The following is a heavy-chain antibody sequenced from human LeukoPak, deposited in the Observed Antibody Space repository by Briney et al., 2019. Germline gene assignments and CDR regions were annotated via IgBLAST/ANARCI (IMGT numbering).Heavy chain of an antibody. V-gene: IGHV4-61*02. CDR1: GGSISSGSYY. J-gene: IGHJ4*02. CDR2: IYTSGST. Sequence: SETLSLTCTVSGGSISSGSYYWSWIRQPAGKGLEWIGRIYTSGSTNYNPSLKSRVTISVDTSKNQFSLKLSSVTAADTAVYYCARDGTQPLDYWGQGTLVTVSS. D-gene: IGHD1-26*01. CDR3: ARDGTQPLDY.